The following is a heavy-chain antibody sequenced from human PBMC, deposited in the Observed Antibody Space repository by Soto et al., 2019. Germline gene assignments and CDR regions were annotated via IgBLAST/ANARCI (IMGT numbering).Heavy chain of an antibody. Sequence: QVQLQQWGAGLLKPSETLSLTCAVYGGSFSGYYWSWIRQPPGKGLEWIGEINHSGSTNYNPSLKRRVTISVDTSKNPFSLKLSSVPDADTAVYYCARARIMITFGGVIVSDAFDIWGQGTMVTVSS. V-gene: IGHV4-34*01. D-gene: IGHD3-16*02. J-gene: IGHJ3*02. CDR1: GGSFSGYY. CDR2: INHSGST. CDR3: ARARIMITFGGVIVSDAFDI.